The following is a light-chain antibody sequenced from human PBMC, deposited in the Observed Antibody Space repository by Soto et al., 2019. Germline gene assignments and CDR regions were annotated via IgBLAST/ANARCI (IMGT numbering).Light chain of an antibody. CDR3: QQYNNWWT. CDR2: GAS. J-gene: IGKJ1*01. CDR1: QSLLHSDGKTY. Sequence: NLMTQTPLSLSIIPGQTASISCKSSQSLLHSDGKTYFYWYVQKPGQAPRLLIYGASTRATGIPARFSGSGSGTEFTLTISSLQSEDFAVYYCQQYNNWWTFGQGTKVEIK. V-gene: IGKV2-29*01.